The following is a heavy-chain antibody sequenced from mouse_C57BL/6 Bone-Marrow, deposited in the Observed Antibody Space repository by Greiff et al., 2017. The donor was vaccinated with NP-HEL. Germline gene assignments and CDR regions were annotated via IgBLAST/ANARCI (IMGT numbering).Heavy chain of an antibody. V-gene: IGHV14-4*01. D-gene: IGHD2-3*01. Sequence: VQLKESGAELVRPGASVKLSCTASGFNIKDDYMHWVKQRPEQGLEWIGWIDPENGDTEYASKFQGKATITADTSSNTAYLQLSSLTSEDTAVYYCTTSSGYYPWFAYWGQGTLVTVSA. CDR2: IDPENGDT. CDR1: GFNIKDDY. J-gene: IGHJ3*01. CDR3: TTSSGYYPWFAY.